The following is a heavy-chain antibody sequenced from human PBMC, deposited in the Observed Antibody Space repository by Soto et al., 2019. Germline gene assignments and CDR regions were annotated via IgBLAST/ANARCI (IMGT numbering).Heavy chain of an antibody. V-gene: IGHV3-53*01. CDR2: IYSGGST. J-gene: IGHJ6*02. CDR3: ARDNLYYGMDV. CDR1: GFTVSSNY. Sequence: HPGGSLRLSCAASGFTVSSNYMSWVRQAPGKGLEWVSVIYSGGSTYYADSVKGRFTISRDNSKNTLYLQMNSLRAEDTAVYYCARDNLYYGMDVWGQGTTVTVSS.